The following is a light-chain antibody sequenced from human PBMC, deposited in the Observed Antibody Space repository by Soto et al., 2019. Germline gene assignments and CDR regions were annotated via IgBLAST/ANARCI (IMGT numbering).Light chain of an antibody. V-gene: IGKV3-15*01. Sequence: EIVMSQSPTILSVSPGERATLSCRASQSLSSSLAWYQQKVGQAPRLLIYGATTRATGIPARFSGSESGTEFTLTISSLQSEDFAFYYCQQYRNSTVTFGGGTKVEI. CDR2: GAT. J-gene: IGKJ4*01. CDR3: QQYRNSTVT. CDR1: QSLSSS.